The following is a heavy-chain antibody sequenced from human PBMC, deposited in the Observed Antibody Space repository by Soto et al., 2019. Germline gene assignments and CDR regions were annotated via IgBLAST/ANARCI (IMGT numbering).Heavy chain of an antibody. V-gene: IGHV3-64D*06. Sequence: GGSLRLSCSVSGFTFSNYAMHWVRQAPGKGLEYVSGITSEGDRTWHADSVKDRFTISRDNSANTLFLQMSSLRVEDTAIYFCVKGNQLLRYYFEFWGPGTLVTSPQ. CDR2: ITSEGDRT. J-gene: IGHJ4*01. CDR1: GFTFSNYA. CDR3: VKGNQLLRYYFEF. D-gene: IGHD2-15*01.